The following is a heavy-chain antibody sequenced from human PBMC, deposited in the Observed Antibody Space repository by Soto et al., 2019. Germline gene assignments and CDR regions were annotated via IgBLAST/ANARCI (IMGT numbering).Heavy chain of an antibody. J-gene: IGHJ6*02. CDR3: ARIGRDGYNYNYYYGMDV. CDR2: IKQDGSEK. V-gene: IGHV3-7*01. D-gene: IGHD5-12*01. CDR1: GFTFSRYW. Sequence: GGSLRLSCAASGFTFSRYWMSWVRQAPGKGLEWVANIKQDGSEKYYVDSVKGRFTISRDNAKNSLYLQMNSLRAEDTAVYYCARIGRDGYNYNYYYGMDVWGQGTTVTVSS.